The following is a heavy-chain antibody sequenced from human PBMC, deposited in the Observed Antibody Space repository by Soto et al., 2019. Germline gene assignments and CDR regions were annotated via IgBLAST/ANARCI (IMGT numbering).Heavy chain of an antibody. CDR3: ARDQRRGVAGALYYYYYGMDV. CDR1: GGSISSSNW. V-gene: IGHV4-4*02. CDR2: IYHSGST. Sequence: SETLSLTCAVSGGSISSSNWWSWVRQPPGKGLEWIGEIYHSGSTNYNPSLKSRVTISVDKSKNQFSLKLSSVTAADTAVYYCARDQRRGVAGALYYYYYGMDVWGQGTTVTVSS. J-gene: IGHJ6*02. D-gene: IGHD6-13*01.